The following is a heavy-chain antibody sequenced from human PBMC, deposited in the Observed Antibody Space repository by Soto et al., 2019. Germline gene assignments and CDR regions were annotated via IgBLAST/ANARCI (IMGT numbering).Heavy chain of an antibody. CDR1: CESFRGYC. D-gene: IGHD2-21*02. Sequence: ETLPRTCGVSCESFRGYCWSWIRQSPAKGLEWIGEINDSGNTYYNPSFKSRLTISVDTATSQISLRLSSVTAADSAVYYCQGGDLWGQVPRGTVS. CDR2: INDSGNT. CDR3: QGGDL. V-gene: IGHV4-34*01. J-gene: IGHJ1*01.